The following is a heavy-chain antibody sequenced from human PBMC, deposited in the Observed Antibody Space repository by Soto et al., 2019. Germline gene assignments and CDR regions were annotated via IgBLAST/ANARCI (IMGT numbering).Heavy chain of an antibody. CDR3: ARYDAFKAFDL. Sequence: VGSLRLSCAASGFTFNSYSVNWVRQAPGKGLEWVASISSGSVHIDFADSVKGRFTISRDDVTNSVSLQMDSLRVEDTGIYYCARYDAFKAFDLWGQGTMVTVSS. J-gene: IGHJ3*01. D-gene: IGHD1-1*01. CDR1: GFTFNSYS. CDR2: ISSGSVHI. V-gene: IGHV3-21*01.